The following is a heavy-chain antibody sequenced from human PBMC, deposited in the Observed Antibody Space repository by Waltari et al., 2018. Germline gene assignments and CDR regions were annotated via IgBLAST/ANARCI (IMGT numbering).Heavy chain of an antibody. V-gene: IGHV1-2*06. J-gene: IGHJ4*02. CDR2: SNPNSGGT. CDR3: ARGLFGVVIIPDY. Sequence: QVQLVQSGAEVKKPGASVKVSCKASGYTFTGYYMHWVRQAPGQGLEWMGRSNPNSGGTNDAQKFQGRVTMTRDTSISTAYMELSRLRSDDTAVYYCARGLFGVVIIPDYWGQGTLVTVSS. CDR1: GYTFTGYY. D-gene: IGHD3-3*01.